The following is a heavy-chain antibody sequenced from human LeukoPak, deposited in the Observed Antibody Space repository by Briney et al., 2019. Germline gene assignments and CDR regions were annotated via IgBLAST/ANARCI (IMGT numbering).Heavy chain of an antibody. Sequence: ASVKVSCKASGYTFTSYAMNWVRQAPGQGLEWMGRINTNTGNPTYAQGFTGRFVFSLDTSVSTAYLQISSLKAEDTAVYYCARVREDIVVVPAAQWGLYYFDYWGQGTLVTVSS. CDR1: GYTFTSYA. CDR2: INTNTGNP. CDR3: ARVREDIVVVPAAQWGLYYFDY. J-gene: IGHJ4*02. V-gene: IGHV7-4-1*02. D-gene: IGHD2-2*01.